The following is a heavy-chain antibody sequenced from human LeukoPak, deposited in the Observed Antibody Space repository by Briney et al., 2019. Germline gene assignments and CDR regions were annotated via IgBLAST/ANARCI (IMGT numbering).Heavy chain of an antibody. CDR2: ISPGGGTT. J-gene: IGHJ4*02. V-gene: IGHV3-23*01. CDR3: ARGGYHAYYLDY. Sequence: GGALRLSCGVGGFAFGSEAMSWVGQSPARGGEGGPSISPGGGTTYSADYVKGRFIISRDNSNHPLFVQMNSLRAEDTAVYYCARGGYHAYYLDYWGQGSLVTVSS. CDR1: GFAFGSEA. D-gene: IGHD5-18*01.